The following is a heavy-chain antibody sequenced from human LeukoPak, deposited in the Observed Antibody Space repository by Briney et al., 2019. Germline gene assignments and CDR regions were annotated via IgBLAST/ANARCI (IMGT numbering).Heavy chain of an antibody. J-gene: IGHJ4*02. CDR3: VTTSSDPQDSSGYLGY. D-gene: IGHD3-22*01. CDR2: IWYDGTNK. Sequence: PGGSLRLSCAASGFAFSSDAMTWVRQAPGKGLEWVALIWYDGTNKYYADSVKGRFTISRDNSKDTLYLQMNSLSAEDTAVYYCVTTSSDPQDSSGYLGYWGQGTLVTVSS. CDR1: GFAFSSDA. V-gene: IGHV3-33*08.